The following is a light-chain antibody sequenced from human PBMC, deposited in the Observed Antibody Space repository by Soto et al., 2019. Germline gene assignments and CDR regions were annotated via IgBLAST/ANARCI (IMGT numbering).Light chain of an antibody. CDR3: QQYDRSPRT. J-gene: IGKJ1*01. Sequence: EILMTQSPATLSVSPGETATLSCRASQALDRSFLAWSQHMPGQSPRLLIYGVSSRAAGVPDRFSGSGSGTDFTLTISNLEPQDSAVYYCQQYDRSPRTFGQGTKVDI. CDR1: QALDRSF. V-gene: IGKV3-20*01. CDR2: GVS.